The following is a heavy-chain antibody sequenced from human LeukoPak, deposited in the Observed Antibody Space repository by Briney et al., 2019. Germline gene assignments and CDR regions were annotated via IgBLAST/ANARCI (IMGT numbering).Heavy chain of an antibody. CDR2: INPNSGGT. CDR3: ARDGANKVRGVHYYYMDV. Sequence: ASVKVSCKASGYTFSGYYMHWVRQAPGQGVEWMGRINPNSGGTNYAQKFQDRVTMTRDTSIGTAYMELSSLTSDDTAVYYCARDGANKVRGVHYYYMDVWGKGTTVTVSS. CDR1: GYTFSGYY. J-gene: IGHJ6*03. V-gene: IGHV1-2*06. D-gene: IGHD3-10*01.